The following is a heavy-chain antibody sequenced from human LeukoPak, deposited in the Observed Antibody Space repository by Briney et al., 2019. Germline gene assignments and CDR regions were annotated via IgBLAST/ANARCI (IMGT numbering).Heavy chain of an antibody. J-gene: IGHJ4*02. V-gene: IGHV3-30*02. D-gene: IGHD3-9*01. Sequence: PGGSLRLSCAASGFTFSSYGMHWVRQARGKGLEWGAFIRYDGSNKYYADSVKGRFTISSHNSKNTLYLQMNSQRAEDTAVYYCAKGDLGDYDILTGYYHSGISFDYWGQGTLVTVSS. CDR3: AKGDLGDYDILTGYYHSGISFDY. CDR2: IRYDGSNK. CDR1: GFTFSSYG.